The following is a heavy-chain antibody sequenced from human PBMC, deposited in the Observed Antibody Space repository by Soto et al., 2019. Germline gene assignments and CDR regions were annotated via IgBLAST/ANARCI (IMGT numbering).Heavy chain of an antibody. Sequence: QVQLVQSGAEVKRPGSSVTVSCKTSGGTFSKDAINWLRQAPGQGLEWMGLLIPVFGSPIYAQKFQGRIRTTADESKSTAFMDLSRLRSDDTAVYYCTRVLGYTFEPGKTRYYAMDVWGQGTTVSVSS. J-gene: IGHJ6*02. CDR1: GGTFSKDA. V-gene: IGHV1-69*01. CDR2: LIPVFGSP. CDR3: TRVLGYTFEPGKTRYYAMDV. D-gene: IGHD5-18*01.